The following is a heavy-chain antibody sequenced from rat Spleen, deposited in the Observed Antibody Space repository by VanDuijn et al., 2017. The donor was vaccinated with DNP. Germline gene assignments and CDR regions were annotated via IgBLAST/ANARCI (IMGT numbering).Heavy chain of an antibody. CDR1: GFTFSNYD. V-gene: IGHV5-25*01. J-gene: IGHJ2*01. Sequence: EVQLVESGGGLVQPGRSLKLSCAASGFTFSNYDMAWVRQAPTKGLEWVASISTSGGSTYYRDSVKGRFTVSRYNAKSTLYLQMDSLRSDDTATYYCARHFDYWVQGVMVTVSS. CDR2: ISTSGGST. CDR3: ARHFDY.